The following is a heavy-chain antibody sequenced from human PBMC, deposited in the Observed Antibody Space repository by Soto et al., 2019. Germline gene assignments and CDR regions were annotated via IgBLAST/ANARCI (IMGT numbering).Heavy chain of an antibody. CDR1: GDSVSSNSAA. Sequence: SQTLSLTCAISGDSVSSNSAAWNWIRQSPSRGLEWLGRTYYRSKWYNDYAVSVKSRITINPDTSKNQFSLKLSSVTAADTAVYYCARIDSGSYSSTADYWGQGTLVTVSS. V-gene: IGHV6-1*01. J-gene: IGHJ4*02. CDR3: ARIDSGSYSSTADY. D-gene: IGHD1-26*01. CDR2: TYYRSKWYN.